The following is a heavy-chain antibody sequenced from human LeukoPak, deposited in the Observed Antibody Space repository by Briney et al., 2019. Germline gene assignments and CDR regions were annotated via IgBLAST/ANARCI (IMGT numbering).Heavy chain of an antibody. J-gene: IGHJ4*02. D-gene: IGHD1-1*01. CDR2: INPSGGTT. CDR3: ATGAGATGN. Sequence: ASVKVSCKASGYTFTRYYMHWVRQAPGQGLEWMGKINPSGGTTVYAQKFQGRVTMTRDMSTSTVYMELSSLRSEDTAVYYCATGAGATGNWGQGTRVIVSS. V-gene: IGHV1-46*01. CDR1: GYTFTRYY.